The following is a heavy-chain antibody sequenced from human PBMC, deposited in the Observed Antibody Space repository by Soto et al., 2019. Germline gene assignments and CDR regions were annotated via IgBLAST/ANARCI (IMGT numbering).Heavy chain of an antibody. V-gene: IGHV4-34*01. D-gene: IGHD3-9*01. J-gene: IGHJ2*01. CDR1: GGSFSGYY. CDR2: INDRGSI. Sequence: QVQLQQWGAGPLRPLETLSLTCGVSGGSFSGYYWAWIRQSPEKGLEWIGEINDRGSINYNPSLKSRVSISVDTSKNHYSLNLRSVTAADTAVYYCARESHDILTGPPWVWYFDLWGRGTVVTVSS. CDR3: ARESHDILTGPPWVWYFDL.